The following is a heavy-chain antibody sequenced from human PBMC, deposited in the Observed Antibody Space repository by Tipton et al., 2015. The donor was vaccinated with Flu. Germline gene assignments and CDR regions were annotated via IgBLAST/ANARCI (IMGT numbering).Heavy chain of an antibody. V-gene: IGHV4-31*03. Sequence: TLSLTCTVSGYSISSGYYWGWIRQHPGKGLEWIGYIYYSGSTYYNPSLKSRVTISVDTSKNQFSLKLSSVAAADTAVYYCASYYYGSGSYRGDAFDIWGQGTMVTVSS. CDR2: IYYSGST. CDR1: GYSISSGYY. CDR3: ASYYYGSGSYRGDAFDI. J-gene: IGHJ3*02. D-gene: IGHD3-10*01.